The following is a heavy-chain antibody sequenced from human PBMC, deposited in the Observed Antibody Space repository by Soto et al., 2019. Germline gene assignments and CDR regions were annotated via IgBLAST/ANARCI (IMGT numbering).Heavy chain of an antibody. CDR2: IFYSGTT. Sequence: TLSLTCIVSGGSITNSSYYWGWIRQPPGKGLEWIGSIFYSGTTYYNPSLKSRVTISVDTSKSQFSLKLSSVTAADTALYYCARQAGYSSGWHDYWGQGTLVTVSS. V-gene: IGHV4-39*01. J-gene: IGHJ4*02. D-gene: IGHD6-19*01. CDR1: GGSITNSSYY. CDR3: ARQAGYSSGWHDY.